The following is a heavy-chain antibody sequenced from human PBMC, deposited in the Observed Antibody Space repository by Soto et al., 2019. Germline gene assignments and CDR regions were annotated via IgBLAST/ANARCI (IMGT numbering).Heavy chain of an antibody. CDR1: GGSISSGGYY. CDR3: ARDSIYGDQVGNS. Sequence: VQLQESGAGLVKPSQTLCVTGTVSGGSISSGGYYWSWIRQHPGKGLEWIGYIYYSGSTYYNPSLKSRVTISVDTSKNQFSLKLSSVTAADTAVYYCARDSIYGDQVGNSWGQGTLVTVSS. D-gene: IGHD4-17*01. V-gene: IGHV4-31*03. CDR2: IYYSGST. J-gene: IGHJ4*02.